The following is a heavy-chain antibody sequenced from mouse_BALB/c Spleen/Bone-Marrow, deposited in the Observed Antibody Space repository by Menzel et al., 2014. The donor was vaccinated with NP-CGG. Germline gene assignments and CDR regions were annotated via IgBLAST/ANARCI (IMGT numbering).Heavy chain of an antibody. CDR3: ASPYGNYDAMDY. CDR1: GYTFTSYW. Sequence: VQVVESGAELARPGASVKLSCKASGYTFTSYWMQWVKQRPGQGLEWIGAIYPGDGDTRYTQKFRGKATLTADKSSNTAYMQLSSLTSEDPAVYFCASPYGNYDAMDYWGQGTSVTVSS. J-gene: IGHJ4*01. D-gene: IGHD2-1*01. CDR2: IYPGDGDT. V-gene: IGHV1-87*01.